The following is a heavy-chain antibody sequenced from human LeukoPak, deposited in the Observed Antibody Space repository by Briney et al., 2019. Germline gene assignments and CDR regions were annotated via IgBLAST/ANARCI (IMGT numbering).Heavy chain of an antibody. Sequence: SETLSLTCAVSGYSISSGYYWGWIRQPPGKGLDWTGRIYQSGITYSNSDLKSRVTISIDTSKNQFSLKVNSLTPADTAVYWCARHDVITGLNFFGKWGQGVLVTVSS. CDR2: IYQSGIT. CDR3: ARHDVITGLNFFGK. J-gene: IGHJ4*02. D-gene: IGHD1-14*01. CDR1: GYSISSGYY. V-gene: IGHV4-38-2*01.